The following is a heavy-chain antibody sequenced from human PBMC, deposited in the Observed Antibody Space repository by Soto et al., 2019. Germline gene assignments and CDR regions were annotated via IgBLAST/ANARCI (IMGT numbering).Heavy chain of an antibody. CDR1: GFTFSSYS. D-gene: IGHD1-26*01. CDR2: ISSSGSYI. V-gene: IGHV3-21*06. CDR3: ARKLGATDYYFVMDV. J-gene: IGHJ6*02. Sequence: EVQLVESGGGLVKPGGSLRLSCVVSGFTFSSYSMNWVRQAPGKGLEWVSSISSSGSYIYYADSVKGRFTISRDNAKNSLCLQMNSLRAEDTAVYYCARKLGATDYYFVMDVWGQGTTVTVSS.